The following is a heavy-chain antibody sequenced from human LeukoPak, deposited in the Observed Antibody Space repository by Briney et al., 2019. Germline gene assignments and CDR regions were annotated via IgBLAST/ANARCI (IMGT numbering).Heavy chain of an antibody. CDR3: AKEEEAVAALPVYGMDV. Sequence: PGGSLRLSCAASGFTFSSYGMHWVRQAPGKGLEWVAFIRYDGSNKYYADSVKGRFTISRDNSKNTLYLQMNSLRAGDTAVYYCAKEEEAVAALPVYGMDVWGQGTTVTVSS. CDR1: GFTFSSYG. D-gene: IGHD6-19*01. V-gene: IGHV3-30*02. CDR2: IRYDGSNK. J-gene: IGHJ6*02.